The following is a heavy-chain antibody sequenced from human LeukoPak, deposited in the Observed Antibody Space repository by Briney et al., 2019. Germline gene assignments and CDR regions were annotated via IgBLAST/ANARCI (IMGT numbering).Heavy chain of an antibody. CDR1: GYIFNTYG. V-gene: IGHV1-18*03. J-gene: IGHJ4*02. CDR3: VRDSAYSPDY. CDR2: IRGNNDNT. D-gene: IGHD5-12*01. Sequence: ASVKVSCKTSGYIFNTYGISWVRQAPGQGLEWMAWIRGNNDNTKYAQKFQGRVTLTTDTSTSTAYMELRGLTSDDMAVYYCVRDSAYSPDYWGQGSLVTVSS.